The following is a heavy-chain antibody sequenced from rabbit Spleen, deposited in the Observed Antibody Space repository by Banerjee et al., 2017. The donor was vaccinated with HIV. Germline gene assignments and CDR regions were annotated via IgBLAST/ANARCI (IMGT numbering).Heavy chain of an antibody. J-gene: IGHJ3*01. CDR2: IYAAKGST. D-gene: IGHD4-1*01. CDR3: ARAIVPWLGLTRLDL. CDR1: GFSFSNSDY. Sequence: QSLEESGGDLVKPGASLTLTCTASGFSFSNSDYMCWVRQAPGKGLEWIGIIYAAKGSTDYASWVNGRFTISSDNAQSTVDLKMTSLTAADTATYFCARAIVPWLGLTRLDLWGQGTLVTVS. V-gene: IGHV1S40*01.